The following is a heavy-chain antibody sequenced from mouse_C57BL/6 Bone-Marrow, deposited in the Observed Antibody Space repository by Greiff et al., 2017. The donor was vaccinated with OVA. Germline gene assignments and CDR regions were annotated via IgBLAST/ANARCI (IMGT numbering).Heavy chain of an antibody. V-gene: IGHV1-81*01. Sequence: QVQLKESGAELARPGASVKLSCKASGYTFTSYGISWVKQRTGQGLEWIGEIYPRSGNTYYNEKFKGKATLTADKSSSTAYMALRSLTSEDSAVYFCAREGSHYYGSSYRDAMDYWGQGTSVTVSS. CDR2: IYPRSGNT. CDR3: AREGSHYYGSSYRDAMDY. J-gene: IGHJ4*01. CDR1: GYTFTSYG. D-gene: IGHD1-1*01.